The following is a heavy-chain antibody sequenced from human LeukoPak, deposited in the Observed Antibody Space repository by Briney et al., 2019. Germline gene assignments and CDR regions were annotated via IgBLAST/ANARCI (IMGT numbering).Heavy chain of an antibody. D-gene: IGHD3-10*01. CDR2: IIPIFGTA. CDR1: GGTFSSYA. J-gene: IGHJ6*03. V-gene: IGHV1-69*01. Sequence: SSVKVSCKASGGTFSSYAISWVRQAPGQGLEWIGGIIPIFGTANYAQKFQGRVTITADESTSTAYMELSSLRSEDTAVYYCASGERITMVRGVVGYYYYYMDVWGKGTTVTVSS. CDR3: ASGERITMVRGVVGYYYYYMDV.